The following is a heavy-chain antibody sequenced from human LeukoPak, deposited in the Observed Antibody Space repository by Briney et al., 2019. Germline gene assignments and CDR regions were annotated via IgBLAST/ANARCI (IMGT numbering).Heavy chain of an antibody. CDR1: AGSISSSNHY. CDR2: IFYSGNT. J-gene: IGHJ4*02. CDR3: VRRIRVPQVTSGHIDY. V-gene: IGHV4-39*02. D-gene: IGHD2-8*01. Sequence: SETLSLTCTVSAGSISSSNHYWGWIRQPPGKGLEWIGSIFYSGNTYYSPSLKSRATISIDTSKNHFSLKLTFVTAADTAVYYCVRRIRVPQVTSGHIDYWGQGTLVTVSS.